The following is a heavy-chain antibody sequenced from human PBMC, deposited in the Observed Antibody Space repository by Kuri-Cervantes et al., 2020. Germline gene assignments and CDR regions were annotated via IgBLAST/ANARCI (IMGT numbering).Heavy chain of an antibody. CDR3: AKAKESFYDSSPDY. CDR2: ISYDGSNK. J-gene: IGHJ4*02. CDR1: GFTFSSYA. V-gene: IGHV3-30-3*01. Sequence: GESLKISCAASGFTFSSYAMHWVRQAPGKGLEWVAVISYDGSNKYYADSVKGRFTISRDNAKNSLYLQMNSLRAEDTALYYCAKAKESFYDSSPDYWGQGTLVTVSS. D-gene: IGHD3-22*01.